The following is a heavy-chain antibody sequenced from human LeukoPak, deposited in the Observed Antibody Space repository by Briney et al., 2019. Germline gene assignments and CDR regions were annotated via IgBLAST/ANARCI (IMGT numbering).Heavy chain of an antibody. CDR2: IIPIFGTA. J-gene: IGHJ4*02. CDR1: GGTFSSYA. Sequence: SVKVSCKASGGTFSSYAISWVRQAPGQGLEWMGGIIPIFGTANYAQKFQGRVTITADESTSTAYMELSSLRSEDTAVYYCARATLGSGSYQPLGTRLDYWRQGTLVTVSS. D-gene: IGHD3-10*01. CDR3: ARATLGSGSYQPLGTRLDY. V-gene: IGHV1-69*01.